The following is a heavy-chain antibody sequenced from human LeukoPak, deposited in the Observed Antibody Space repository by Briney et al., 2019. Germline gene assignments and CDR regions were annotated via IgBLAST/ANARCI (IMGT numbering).Heavy chain of an antibody. D-gene: IGHD3-3*01. CDR2: IYYSGST. J-gene: IGHJ4*02. V-gene: IGHV4-39*07. CDR3: ARASTIFGHFAY. Sequence: SETLSLTCAISDGSISGTPYYWGWIRQPPGKGPEWIGSIYYSGSTYYNPSLKSRLTISVDTSKNQFSLKLSSVTAADTAVYYCARASTIFGHFAYWGRGTLVTVSS. CDR1: DGSISGTPYY.